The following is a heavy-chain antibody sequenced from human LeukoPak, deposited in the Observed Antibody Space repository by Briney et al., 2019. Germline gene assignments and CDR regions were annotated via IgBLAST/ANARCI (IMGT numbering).Heavy chain of an antibody. CDR2: MNPNRGNT. CDR3: ARGAGTLYYYGVDV. D-gene: IGHD1-14*01. V-gene: IGHV1-8*01. CDR1: GYTFTSYD. Sequence: ASVKVSCKASGYTFTSYDINWVRQATGQGLEWMGWMNPNRGNTGYAQKFQGRVTMTRNTSISTAYMELSSLRSEDTAVYYCARGAGTLYYYGVDVWGQGTTVTVSS. J-gene: IGHJ6*02.